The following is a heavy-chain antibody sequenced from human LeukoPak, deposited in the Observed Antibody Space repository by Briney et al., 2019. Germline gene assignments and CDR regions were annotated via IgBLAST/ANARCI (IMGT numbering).Heavy chain of an antibody. CDR2: ISYSGTT. Sequence: PSETLSLTCTVSGGSISSSSYHWDWVRQPPGKGLEWIGSISYSGTTYYNPSLNSRVTIFGDTSKNQFSLRLSSVTAADTAVYYCAGRLVTKYFDYWGRGTPVTVSS. V-gene: IGHV4-39*01. CDR1: GGSISSSSYH. D-gene: IGHD2-21*02. J-gene: IGHJ4*02. CDR3: AGRLVTKYFDY.